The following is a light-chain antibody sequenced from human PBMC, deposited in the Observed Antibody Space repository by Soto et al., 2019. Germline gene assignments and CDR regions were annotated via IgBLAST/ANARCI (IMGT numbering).Light chain of an antibody. V-gene: IGLV4-69*01. Sequence: QPVLTQSPSASASLGASVKLTCTLSSGHSSYAIAWHQQQPEKGPRYLMRVNSDGRHIKGDGIPDRFSGSSSGAGRYLTISSLQSEDEADYYCQTWGTGTVVFGGGTKLTVL. CDR3: QTWGTGTVV. J-gene: IGLJ2*01. CDR2: VNSDGRH. CDR1: SGHSSYA.